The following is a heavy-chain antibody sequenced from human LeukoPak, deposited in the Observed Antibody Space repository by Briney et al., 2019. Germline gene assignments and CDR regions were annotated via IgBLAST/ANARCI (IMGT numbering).Heavy chain of an antibody. Sequence: GGSLRLSCAASGFTVSSYGMHWVRQAPGKGLEWVAVIWYDGSNKYYADSVKGRFTISRDNSKNTLYLQMNSLRAEDTAVYYCARDRAAAGLGNDFDIWGQGTMVTVSS. CDR1: GFTVSSYG. J-gene: IGHJ3*02. CDR3: ARDRAAAGLGNDFDI. D-gene: IGHD6-13*01. CDR2: IWYDGSNK. V-gene: IGHV3-33*01.